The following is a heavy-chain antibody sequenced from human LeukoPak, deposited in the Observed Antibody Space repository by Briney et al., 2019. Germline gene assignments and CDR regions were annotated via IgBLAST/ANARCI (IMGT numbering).Heavy chain of an antibody. Sequence: ASVKVSCKASGYTFTSYDINWVRQATGQGLEWMGWMNPNSGNTGYAQKFQGRVTMTRNTSISTAYMELSSLRPEDTAVYYCARSVSGPYYYYYMDVWGKGTTVTVSS. CDR3: ARSVSGPYYYYYMDV. D-gene: IGHD3-10*01. J-gene: IGHJ6*03. CDR2: MNPNSGNT. V-gene: IGHV1-8*01. CDR1: GYTFTSYD.